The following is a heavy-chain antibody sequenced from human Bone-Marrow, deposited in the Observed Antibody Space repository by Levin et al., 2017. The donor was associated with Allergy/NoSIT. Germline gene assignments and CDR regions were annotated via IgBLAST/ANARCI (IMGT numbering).Heavy chain of an antibody. V-gene: IGHV3-23*01. D-gene: IGHD2-2*01. CDR1: GFTFSNFG. CDR3: AKESSGFCTSTSCYPGMGY. J-gene: IGHJ4*02. Sequence: ASVKVSCAASGFTFSNFGMSWVRQAPGKGLEWVSAISGNGVASYHADSVKGRFTISRDNSKNTLYLQMNSLRAEDTAIYYCAKESSGFCTSTSCYPGMGYWGQGTLVTVSS. CDR2: ISGNGVAS.